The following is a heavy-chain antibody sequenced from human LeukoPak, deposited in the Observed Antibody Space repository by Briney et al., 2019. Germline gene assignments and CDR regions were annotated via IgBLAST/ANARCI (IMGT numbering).Heavy chain of an antibody. CDR3: AREQYQPDAFDI. V-gene: IGHV3-74*01. CDR1: GFTLSSYW. J-gene: IGHJ3*02. Sequence: GGSLRLSCAASGFTLSSYWMHWVRQAPGKGLVWASHINNDGSNTNYADSVKGRFTISRDNAKNTLYLQMNSLRAEDTAVYYCAREQYQPDAFDIWGQGTMVTVSS. CDR2: INNDGSNT. D-gene: IGHD2-2*01.